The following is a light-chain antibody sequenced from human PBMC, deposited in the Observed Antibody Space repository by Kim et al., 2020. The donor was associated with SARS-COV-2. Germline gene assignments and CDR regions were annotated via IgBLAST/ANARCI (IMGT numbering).Light chain of an antibody. J-gene: IGKJ2*01. V-gene: IGKV1-16*02. CDR3: QQYNFYPFT. CDR2: AAS. CDR1: QDIKNY. Sequence: SASIRHRDTITWRESQDIKNYLAWLQQNPGKAPTSLIYAASSLHSGVPTNYSGSGSETDLTLNINRLQPEDCATYFCQQYNFYPFTFGQGTKLEI.